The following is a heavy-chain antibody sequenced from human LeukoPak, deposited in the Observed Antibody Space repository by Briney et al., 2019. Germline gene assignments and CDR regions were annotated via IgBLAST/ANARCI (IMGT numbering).Heavy chain of an antibody. CDR3: AGPGSYGSGFYYYYGMDV. J-gene: IGHJ6*02. Sequence: GGSLRLSCAASGFTFSSYWMSWVRQAPGKGLEWVANIKQDGSEKYYVDSVKGRFTISRDNAKNSLYLQMNSLRAEDTAVYYCAGPGSYGSGFYYYYGMDVWGQGTTVTVSS. D-gene: IGHD3-10*01. V-gene: IGHV3-7*01. CDR2: IKQDGSEK. CDR1: GFTFSSYW.